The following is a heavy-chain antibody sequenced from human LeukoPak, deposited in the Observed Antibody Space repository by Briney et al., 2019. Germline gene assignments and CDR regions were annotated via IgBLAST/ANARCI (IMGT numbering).Heavy chain of an antibody. Sequence: ASVKVSCKTSGYIFTTYTLHWVRQAPGQRLEWMGWITAGNGNTKYLQKFQGRVTITRDISASTAYMELTGLRFEDTAVYYCARRAMVRGAETLDYWGQGTLVSVSS. CDR2: ITAGNGNT. D-gene: IGHD3-10*01. J-gene: IGHJ4*02. V-gene: IGHV1-3*01. CDR1: GYIFTTYT. CDR3: ARRAMVRGAETLDY.